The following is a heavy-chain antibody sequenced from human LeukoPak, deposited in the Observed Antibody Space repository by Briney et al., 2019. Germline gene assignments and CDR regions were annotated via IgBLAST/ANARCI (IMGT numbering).Heavy chain of an antibody. CDR2: IYTSGST. CDR3: ARGYYDFWSGYPYYFDY. Sequence: SETLSLTCTVSGGSISSGSYYWSWIRQPAGGGLEWIGRIYTSGSTNYNPSLKSRVTISVDTSKNQFSLKLSSVTAADTAVYYCARGYYDFWSGYPYYFDYWGQGTLVTVSS. J-gene: IGHJ4*02. CDR1: GGSISSGSYY. V-gene: IGHV4-61*02. D-gene: IGHD3-3*01.